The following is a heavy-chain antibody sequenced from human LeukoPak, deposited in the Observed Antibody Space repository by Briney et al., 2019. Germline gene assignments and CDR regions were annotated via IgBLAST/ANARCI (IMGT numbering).Heavy chain of an antibody. V-gene: IGHV3-21*01. J-gene: IGHJ3*02. D-gene: IGHD3-16*01. CDR1: GVTFSSYT. Sequence: PGGSLRLSCAASGVTFSSYTMNWVREAQGEGMEWFSSICGLSPYIYYADSVTVPFTISRDNADHSLYLQMDSLRAEDTAMYYCAKADRGTFDIWGQGTMVTVSS. CDR2: ICGLSPYI. CDR3: AKADRGTFDI.